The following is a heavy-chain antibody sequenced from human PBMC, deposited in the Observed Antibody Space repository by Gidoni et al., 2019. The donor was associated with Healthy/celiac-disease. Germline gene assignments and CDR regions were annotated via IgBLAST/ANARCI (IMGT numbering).Heavy chain of an antibody. Sequence: EVQLVESGGGLVKPGGSLRLSCAASGFTFRIAWMSWVRQAPGKGLEWGGRIKSKTDGGTTDYAAPVKGRFTISRDDSKNTLYLQMNSLKTEDTAVYYCTTDPPGSYSSAYYYYYYMDVWGKGTTVTVSS. V-gene: IGHV3-15*01. CDR3: TTDPPGSYSSAYYYYYYMDV. J-gene: IGHJ6*03. D-gene: IGHD1-26*01. CDR2: IKSKTDGGTT. CDR1: GFTFRIAW.